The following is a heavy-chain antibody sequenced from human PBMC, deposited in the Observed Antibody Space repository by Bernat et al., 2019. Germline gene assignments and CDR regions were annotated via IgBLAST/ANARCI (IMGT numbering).Heavy chain of an antibody. CDR1: GFTFSSYW. Sequence: EVQLVESGGGLVQPGGSLRLSCAASGFTFSSYWMHWVRQAPGKGLVWVARINRDGSIATYSDSVRGQFTISSDNAKNPLFLQMTSLRVEDTAVYYCVRIGYSTSALGIDYWGQGALVSVSS. CDR3: VRIGYSTSALGIDY. J-gene: IGHJ4*02. D-gene: IGHD2/OR15-2a*01. V-gene: IGHV3-74*03. CDR2: INRDGSIA.